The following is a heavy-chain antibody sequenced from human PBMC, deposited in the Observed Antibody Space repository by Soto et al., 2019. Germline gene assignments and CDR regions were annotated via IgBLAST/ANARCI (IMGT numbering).Heavy chain of an antibody. D-gene: IGHD1-1*01. CDR2: ISSSSA. CDR3: ARDSGTPIGNFDY. CDR1: GFTFIDYY. Sequence: GGSLRPFCAASGFTFIDYYMTWIRQAPGKGLECLSNISSSSANYADSLKVRFTISRDNAKNSLYLQMNSLRAEDTAVYYCARDSGTPIGNFDYWGQGTLVTVSS. J-gene: IGHJ4*02. V-gene: IGHV3-11*06.